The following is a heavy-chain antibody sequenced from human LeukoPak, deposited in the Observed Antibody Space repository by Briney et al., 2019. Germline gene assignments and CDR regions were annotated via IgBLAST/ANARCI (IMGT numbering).Heavy chain of an antibody. D-gene: IGHD7-27*01. CDR1: GFSFSTYY. Sequence: PGGSLRLSCAASGFSFSTYYVNWVRQAPGKGLEWVSVIYSGGTTYYGDSVRGRFTISRDNSKNTLYLQMNSLRAEDTAVYYCARGVGIIDYWGQGTLVTVSS. V-gene: IGHV3-66*01. CDR3: ARGVGIIDY. J-gene: IGHJ4*02. CDR2: IYSGGTT.